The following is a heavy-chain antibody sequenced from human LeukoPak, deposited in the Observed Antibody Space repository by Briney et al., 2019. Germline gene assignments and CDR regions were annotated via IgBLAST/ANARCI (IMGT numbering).Heavy chain of an antibody. D-gene: IGHD3-22*01. CDR3: ARRDYYDSTGYYPTLY. CDR1: GGSISSLNW. Sequence: SETLSLTCAVSGGSISSLNWWSWVRQPPGKGLEWIGEIHHSGSTNYNPSLRSRVTISVDKSKNQFSLKLNSVSAADTAVYYCARRDYYDSTGYYPTLYWGQGTLVTVSS. CDR2: IHHSGST. V-gene: IGHV4-4*02. J-gene: IGHJ4*02.